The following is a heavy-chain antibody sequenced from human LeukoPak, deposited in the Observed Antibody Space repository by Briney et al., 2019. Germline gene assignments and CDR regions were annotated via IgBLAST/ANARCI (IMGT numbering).Heavy chain of an antibody. V-gene: IGHV3-30-3*01. J-gene: IGHJ4*02. D-gene: IGHD3/OR15-3a*01. CDR1: GFLFNNYV. CDR2: ISNDGGQK. Sequence: GGSLRLSCAASGFLFNNYVMHWVRQAPCKGLEWVALISNDGGQKFYVNSVGGRFTVSRDNSKNTLYLEVNSLRIEDTAVYYCVRDRARWTAGFVFDSWGQGTLVTVSS. CDR3: VRDRARWTAGFVFDS.